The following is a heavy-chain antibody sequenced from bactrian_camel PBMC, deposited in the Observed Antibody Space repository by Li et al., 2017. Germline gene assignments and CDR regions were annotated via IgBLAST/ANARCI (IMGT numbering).Heavy chain of an antibody. CDR1: GSTAYTLADSD. J-gene: IGHJ4*01. CDR3: SAARRGSGRTCSDTDDYDL. D-gene: IGHD3*01. CDR2: ISVAGNE. Sequence: LVESGGGSVQVGGTLSLSCTNAGSTAYTLADSDMGWYRQAAGNECEMVSRISVAGNEHYADFVKGRFTISQDNAKNMVYLQVNGLKAEDTAMYYCSAARRGSGRTCSDTDDYDLTGQGTQVTVS. V-gene: IGHV3S63*01.